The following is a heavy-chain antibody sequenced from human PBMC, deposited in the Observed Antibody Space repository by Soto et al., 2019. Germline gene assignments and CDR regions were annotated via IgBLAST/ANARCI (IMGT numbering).Heavy chain of an antibody. V-gene: IGHV3-23*01. Sequence: GGSLRLSCAASGFTFSSYAMSWVRQAPGKGLEWVSAISGSGGSTYYADSVKGRFTISRDNSKHTLYLQMNSLRAEDTAVYYCAKSRASNIVGMDVWGQGTTVTVSS. CDR2: ISGSGGST. CDR3: AKSRASNIVGMDV. J-gene: IGHJ6*02. D-gene: IGHD5-12*01. CDR1: GFTFSSYA.